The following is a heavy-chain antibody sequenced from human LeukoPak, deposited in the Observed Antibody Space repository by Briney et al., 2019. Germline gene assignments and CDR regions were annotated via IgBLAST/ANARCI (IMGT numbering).Heavy chain of an antibody. D-gene: IGHD2-15*01. J-gene: IGHJ4*02. V-gene: IGHV4-34*01. CDR1: GGSFSGYY. CDR2: INHSGST. Sequence: SETLSLTCAVYGGSFSGYYWSWIRQPPGRGLEWIGEINHSGSTNYNPSLKSRVTISVDTSKNQFSLKLSSVTAADTAVYYCARASSRGNIVGVVAAWGPNFDYWAREPLVTVSS. CDR3: ARASSRGNIVGVVAAWGPNFDY.